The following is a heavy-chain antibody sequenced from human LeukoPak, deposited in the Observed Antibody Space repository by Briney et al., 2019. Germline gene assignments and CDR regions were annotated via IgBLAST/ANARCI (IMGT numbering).Heavy chain of an antibody. Sequence: SETLSPTCAVYGGSFSNYYWRWIRQPPGKGLEWIGEINHSGSTNYNPSLKSRVTISVDTSKNQFSLGLTSVTAADTAMYYCARVSGYDWESFYDYWGQGSLVTVSS. D-gene: IGHD5-12*01. CDR1: GGSFSNYY. CDR3: ARVSGYDWESFYDY. CDR2: INHSGST. J-gene: IGHJ4*02. V-gene: IGHV4-34*01.